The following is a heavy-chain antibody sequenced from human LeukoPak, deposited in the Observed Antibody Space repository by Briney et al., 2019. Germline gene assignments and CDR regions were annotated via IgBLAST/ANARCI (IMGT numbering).Heavy chain of an antibody. D-gene: IGHD4-23*01. J-gene: IGHJ5*02. CDR2: IYYSGST. CDR1: GGSISSYY. Sequence: SETLSLTCTVSGGSISSYYWSWIRQPPGKGLEWIGYIYYSGSTNYNPSLKSRVTISVDTSKNQFSLKLSSVTAADTAVYYCARLSKASGGNRNDLPFAPWGQGTLVTVS. V-gene: IGHV4-59*08. CDR3: ARLSKASGGNRNDLPFAP.